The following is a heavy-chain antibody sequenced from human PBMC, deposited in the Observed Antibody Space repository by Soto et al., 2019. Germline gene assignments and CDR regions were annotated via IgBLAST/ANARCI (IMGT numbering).Heavy chain of an antibody. J-gene: IGHJ3*02. CDR3: ARDMRYYYDSSGYYGHAFDI. Sequence: PSETLSLTCTVSGGSIISGGYYLICIREQPWKGLELIGYIYYSGSTYYNPSLKSRVTISVDTSKNQFSLKLSSVTAADTAVYYCARDMRYYYDSSGYYGHAFDIWGQGTMVTVSS. D-gene: IGHD3-22*01. CDR1: GGSIISGGYY. CDR2: IYYSGST. V-gene: IGHV4-31*03.